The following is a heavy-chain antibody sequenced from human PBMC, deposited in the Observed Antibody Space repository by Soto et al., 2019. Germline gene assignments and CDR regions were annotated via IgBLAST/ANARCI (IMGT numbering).Heavy chain of an antibody. J-gene: IGHJ5*02. CDR1: GYSISSGYY. V-gene: IGHV4-38-2*02. Sequence: PSETLSLTCAVSGYSISSGYYWGWIRQPPGKGLEWIGSIYHSGSTYYNPSLKSRVTISVDTSKNQFSLKLSSVTAADTAVYYCARDGFLEWLLYGEVSANWFDPWGQGTLVNVS. D-gene: IGHD3-3*01. CDR3: ARDGFLEWLLYGEVSANWFDP. CDR2: IYHSGST.